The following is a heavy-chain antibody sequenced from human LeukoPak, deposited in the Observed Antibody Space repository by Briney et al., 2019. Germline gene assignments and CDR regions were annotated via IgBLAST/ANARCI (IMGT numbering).Heavy chain of an antibody. CDR3: AKDSAKKYDDY. CDR1: GFTFSSYA. V-gene: IGHV3-23*01. CDR2: ISGSDGST. J-gene: IGHJ4*02. Sequence: PGGSLRLSCAASGFTFSSYAMSGVRQAPGKGLDWVSGISGSDGSTNYADSVKGRFTISRENSKNTLYLQMNSLRAEDTAVYYCAKDSAKKYDDYWGQGTLVTVSS. D-gene: IGHD2/OR15-2a*01.